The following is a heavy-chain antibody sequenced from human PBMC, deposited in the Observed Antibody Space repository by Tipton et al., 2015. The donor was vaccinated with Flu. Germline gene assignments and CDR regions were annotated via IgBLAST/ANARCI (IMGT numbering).Heavy chain of an antibody. J-gene: IGHJ5*02. CDR1: GDSISSDFY. D-gene: IGHD4-11*01. CDR2: VSRTGST. CDR3: ARRDYSNYVSDPKSWFDP. Sequence: TLSLTCAVSGDSISSDFYRAWLRQFPGKGLEWIGTVSRTGSTIYNPSLKSRVTISIDTSKNQFSLNMRSVTAADMAVYYCARRDYSNYVSDPKSWFDPWGQGTLVAVSS. V-gene: IGHV4-38-2*01.